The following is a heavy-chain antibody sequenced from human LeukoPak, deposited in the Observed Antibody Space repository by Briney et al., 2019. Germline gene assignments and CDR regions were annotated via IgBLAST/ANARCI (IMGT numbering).Heavy chain of an antibody. Sequence: ASVKVSCKASGYTFTSYDINWVRQATGQGLGWMGWMNPNSGNTGYAQKFQGRVTMTRNTSISTAYMELSSLRSEDTAVYYCARGTITMVRGVIVRYMDVWGKGTTVTISS. J-gene: IGHJ6*03. CDR3: ARGTITMVRGVIVRYMDV. D-gene: IGHD3-10*01. CDR2: MNPNSGNT. V-gene: IGHV1-8*02. CDR1: GYTFTSYD.